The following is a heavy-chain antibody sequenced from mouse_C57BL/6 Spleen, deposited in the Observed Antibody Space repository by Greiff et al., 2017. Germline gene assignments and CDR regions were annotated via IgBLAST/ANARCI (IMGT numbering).Heavy chain of an antibody. CDR1: GYTFTSYW. Sequence: VQLQQSGAELAKPGASVKLSCKASGYTFTSYWIPWVKQRPGQGLEWIGYINPSSGYTKYNEKFKGKATLTADKSSSTAYMQLSSLTYEDSAVDCCARSPCSYGRSDGAMGDWGRGTAVTV. V-gene: IGHV1-7*01. D-gene: IGHD1-1*01. J-gene: IGHJ4*01. CDR3: ARSPCSYGRSDGAMGD. CDR2: INPSSGYT.